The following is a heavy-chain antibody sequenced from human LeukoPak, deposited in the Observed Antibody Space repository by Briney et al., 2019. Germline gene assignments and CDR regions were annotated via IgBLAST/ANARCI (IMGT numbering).Heavy chain of an antibody. V-gene: IGHV3-30*18. CDR1: GFTFSSYG. Sequence: PGGSLRLSCAASGFTFSSYGMHWVRQAPGKGLEWVAVISYDGSNKYYADSVKGRFTISRDNSKNTLYLQMNSLRAEDTAVYYCAKDDSGSYYPYYYYMDVWGKGTTVTISS. J-gene: IGHJ6*03. CDR3: AKDDSGSYYPYYYYMDV. D-gene: IGHD1-26*01. CDR2: ISYDGSNK.